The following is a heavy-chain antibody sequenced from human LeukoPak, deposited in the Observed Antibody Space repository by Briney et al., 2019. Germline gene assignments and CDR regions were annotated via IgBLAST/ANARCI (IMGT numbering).Heavy chain of an antibody. V-gene: IGHV3-21*01. CDR2: ISSSSSYI. CDR1: GFTFSSYS. Sequence: GGSLRLSCAASGFTFSSYSMNWVRQAPGNGLEWVSSISSSSSYIYYADSVKGRFTISRDNAKNSLYLQMNSLRAEDTAVYYCARVGTGGTDYWGQGTLVTVSS. J-gene: IGHJ4*02. CDR3: ARVGTGGTDY. D-gene: IGHD2-8*02.